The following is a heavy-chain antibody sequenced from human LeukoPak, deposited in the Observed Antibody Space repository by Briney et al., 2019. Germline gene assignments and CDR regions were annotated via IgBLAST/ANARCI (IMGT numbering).Heavy chain of an antibody. J-gene: IGHJ5*02. CDR1: GDSISSTSYY. V-gene: IGHV4-39*01. Sequence: QSSETLSLTCTVSGDSISSTSYYWAWIRQPPGKGLEWIGMIFYSGSAYYTPSLRGRVTLSVDTSRNQFSLNLISVTAADTGVYFCARQQSETSLFDPWGQGTLVTVSS. D-gene: IGHD1-7*01. CDR3: ARQQSETSLFDP. CDR2: IFYSGSA.